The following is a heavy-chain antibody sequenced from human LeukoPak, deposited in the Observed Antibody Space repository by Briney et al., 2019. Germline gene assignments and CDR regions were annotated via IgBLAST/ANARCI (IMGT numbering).Heavy chain of an antibody. D-gene: IGHD2-21*02. CDR2: INHSGST. CDR1: GFTFSSYS. V-gene: IGHV4-34*01. J-gene: IGHJ3*02. CDR3: AGGGIVVTAPRDAFDI. Sequence: GSLRLSCAASGFTFSSYSMNWVRQAPGKGLEWIGEINHSGSTNYNPSLKSRVTISVDTSKNQFSLKLSSVTAADTAVYYCAGGGIVVTAPRDAFDIWGQGAMVTVSS.